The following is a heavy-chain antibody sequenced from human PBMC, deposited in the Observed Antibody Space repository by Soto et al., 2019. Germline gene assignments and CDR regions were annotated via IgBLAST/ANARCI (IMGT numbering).Heavy chain of an antibody. J-gene: IGHJ4*02. CDR3: AGDYDYIWGSYRSFDY. CDR1: GFTFSSYV. V-gene: IGHV3-23*01. CDR2: ISGSGGST. Sequence: GGSLRLSCAASGFTFSSYVMSWVRQAPGKGLEWVSAISGSGGSTYYADSVKGRFTISRDNSKNTLYLQMNSLRAEDTAVYYCAGDYDYIWGSYRSFDYWGQGTLVTVSS. D-gene: IGHD3-16*02.